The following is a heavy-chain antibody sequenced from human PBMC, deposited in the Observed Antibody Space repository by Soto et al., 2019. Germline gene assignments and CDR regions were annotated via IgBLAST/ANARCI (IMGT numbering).Heavy chain of an antibody. V-gene: IGHV4-4*02. CDR3: ARLTGTKTPDYPSHYNFDLEV. CDR2: VYYTGSI. Sequence: AETXSLTCVFSVVSVTINNFFVSWVRLSPGELPEWIGQVYYTGSIKYNPSLQSRATISLDKSKNLLSLNLTSVTAADTALYYRARLTGTKTPDYPSHYNFDLEVWGPGT. CDR1: VVSVTINNF. J-gene: IGHJ3*01. D-gene: IGHD4-17*01.